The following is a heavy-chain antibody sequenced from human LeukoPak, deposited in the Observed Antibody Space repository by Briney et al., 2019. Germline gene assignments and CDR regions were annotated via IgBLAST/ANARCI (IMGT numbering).Heavy chain of an antibody. J-gene: IGHJ3*02. CDR1: GFTVSSNY. CDR3: ASPDFDI. CDR2: INHSGST. Sequence: GSLRLSCAASGFTVSSNYMSWIRQPPGKGLEWIGEINHSGSTNYNPSLKSRVTISVDTSKNQFSLKLSSVTAADTAVYYCASPDFDIWGQGTMVTISS. V-gene: IGHV4-34*01.